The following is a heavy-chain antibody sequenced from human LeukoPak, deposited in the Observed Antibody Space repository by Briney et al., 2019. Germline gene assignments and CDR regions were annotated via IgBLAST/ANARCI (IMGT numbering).Heavy chain of an antibody. J-gene: IGHJ4*02. CDR1: GYSFTSYW. V-gene: IGHV5-10-1*01. CDR3: ARAGYSYGSFDY. CDR2: IDPSDSYT. D-gene: IGHD5-18*01. Sequence: GESLQISCQGSGYSFTSYWISWVRQMPGKGLEWMGRIDPSDSYTNYSPSFQGHVTISADKSISTAYLQWSSLKASDTAMYYCARAGYSYGSFDYWGQGTLVTVSS.